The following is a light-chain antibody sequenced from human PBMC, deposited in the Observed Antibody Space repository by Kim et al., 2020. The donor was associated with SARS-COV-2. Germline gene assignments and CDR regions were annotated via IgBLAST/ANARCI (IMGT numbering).Light chain of an antibody. V-gene: IGKV3-15*01. CDR1: QSGWTR. J-gene: IGKJ2*01. Sequence: VSPGGRVTLSCRADQSGWTRVAWYQQGRGQAPKPLIFDASTRATGVPARFSGSGSGTDFTPTNPSLQSEDYAIYYCQNYEGWPPYTFGLGTKREI. CDR3: QNYEGWPPYT. CDR2: DAS.